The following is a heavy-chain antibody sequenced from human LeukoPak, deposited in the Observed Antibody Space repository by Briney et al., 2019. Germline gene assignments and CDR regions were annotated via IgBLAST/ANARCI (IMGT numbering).Heavy chain of an antibody. Sequence: GGSLRLSCAASGFTVSSNYMSRVRQAPGKELEWVSVIYSGGSTYYADSVKGRFTISRDNSKNTLYLQMNSLRAEDTAVYYCARYNLLRMDVWGQGTTVTVSS. CDR2: IYSGGST. J-gene: IGHJ6*02. D-gene: IGHD1-14*01. CDR1: GFTVSSNY. V-gene: IGHV3-53*01. CDR3: ARYNLLRMDV.